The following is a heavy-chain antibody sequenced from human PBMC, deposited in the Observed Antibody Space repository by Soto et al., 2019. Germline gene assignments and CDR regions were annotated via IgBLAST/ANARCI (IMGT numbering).Heavy chain of an antibody. J-gene: IGHJ5*02. Sequence: SETLSLTCTVSGGSISSGGYYWSWIRQHPGKGLEWIGYIYFSGSTYYNPSLKSRVTISVDTSKNQFSLKLSSVTAADTAVYYCARLVTRNYDILTGYYENWFDPWGQGTLVTVSS. CDR2: IYFSGST. CDR3: ARLVTRNYDILTGYYENWFDP. D-gene: IGHD3-9*01. V-gene: IGHV4-31*03. CDR1: GGSISSGGYY.